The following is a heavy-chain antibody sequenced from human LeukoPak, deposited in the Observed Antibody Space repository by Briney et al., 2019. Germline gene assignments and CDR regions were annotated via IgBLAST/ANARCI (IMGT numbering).Heavy chain of an antibody. D-gene: IGHD3-22*01. CDR2: IVVGSGNT. V-gene: IGHV1-58*02. CDR3: AAEAYYYDSSGYRYRAFDI. CDR1: GFTFTSSA. J-gene: IGHJ3*02. Sequence: GPSVSVSCKASGFTFTSSAMQWVRQARGQRLEWIGWIVVGSGNTNYAQKFQERVTITRDMSTSTAYMELSSLRSEDTAVYYCAAEAYYYDSSGYRYRAFDIWGQGTMVTVSS.